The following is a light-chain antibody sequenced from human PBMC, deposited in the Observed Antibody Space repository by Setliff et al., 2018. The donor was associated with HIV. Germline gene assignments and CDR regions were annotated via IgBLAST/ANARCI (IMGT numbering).Light chain of an antibody. Sequence: QSVLTQPASVSGSPGQSITISCTGTSSDVGSYNLVSWYQQHPGKAPKLMIYGVTKRPSGVSNRFSGSKSGNTASLTISGLQAEDEADYYCCSYAGSSTDVFGTGTNVTVL. V-gene: IGLV2-23*02. J-gene: IGLJ1*01. CDR1: SSDVGSYNL. CDR3: CSYAGSSTDV. CDR2: GVT.